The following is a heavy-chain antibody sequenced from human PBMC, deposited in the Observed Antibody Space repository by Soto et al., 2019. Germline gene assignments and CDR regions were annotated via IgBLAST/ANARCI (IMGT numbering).Heavy chain of an antibody. J-gene: IGHJ6*02. CDR2: IYYSGST. CDR1: GGSISSYY. V-gene: IGHV4-59*01. CDR3: ARAVTDYYYYGMDV. Sequence: SETLSLTCTVSGGSISSYYWSWIRQPPGKGLEWIGYIYYSGSTNYIPSLKSQVTISVDTSKNQFSLKLSSVTAADTAVYYCARAVTDYYYYGMDVWRQGTTVTVSS.